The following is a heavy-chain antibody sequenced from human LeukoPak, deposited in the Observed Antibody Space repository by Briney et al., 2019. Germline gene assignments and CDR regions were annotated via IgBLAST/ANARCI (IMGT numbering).Heavy chain of an antibody. Sequence: PGGSLRLSCAASGFTFSSYAMNWVRQAPGKGLEWVSSISSSSSYIYYADSVKGRFTISRDNAKNSLYLQMNSLRAEDTAVYYCARDMEEQLFNWFDPWGQGTLVTVSS. CDR1: GFTFSSYA. CDR2: ISSSSSYI. J-gene: IGHJ5*02. CDR3: ARDMEEQLFNWFDP. V-gene: IGHV3-21*01. D-gene: IGHD6-13*01.